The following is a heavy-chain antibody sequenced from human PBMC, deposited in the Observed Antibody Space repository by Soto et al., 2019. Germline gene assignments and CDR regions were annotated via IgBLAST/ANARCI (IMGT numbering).Heavy chain of an antibody. J-gene: IGHJ4*02. V-gene: IGHV4-28*01. D-gene: IGHD1-26*01. CDR1: GYSISSSNW. CDR2: IYYSGTT. CDR3: ARREIQGPIDY. Sequence: QVQLQESGPGLVKPSDTLSLTCAVSGYSISSSNWWGWIRQPPGKGLEWIGYIYYSGTTYYNPSRKSRVTMPVDTSKNQFALKLTSVTAVDTAVYYCARREIQGPIDYWGQGTLVTVSS.